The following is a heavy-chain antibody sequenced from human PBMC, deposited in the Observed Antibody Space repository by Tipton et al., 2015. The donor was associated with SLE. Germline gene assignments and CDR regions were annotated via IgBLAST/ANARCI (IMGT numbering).Heavy chain of an antibody. V-gene: IGHV4-4*02. J-gene: IGHJ4*02. CDR3: ARGLSQDN. Sequence: TLSLTCAVSGGSISSNHWWSWVRQPPGKGLEWIGYINYSGSTNYNPSLKSRVTISVDTSKNQFSLMLTSVTAADTAVYYCARGLSQDNWGQGTLVTVSS. CDR2: INYSGST. CDR1: GGSISSNHW.